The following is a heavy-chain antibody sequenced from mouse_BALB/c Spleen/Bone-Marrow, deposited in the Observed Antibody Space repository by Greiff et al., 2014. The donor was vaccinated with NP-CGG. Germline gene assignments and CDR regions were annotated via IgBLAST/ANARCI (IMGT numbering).Heavy chain of an antibody. CDR3: VRHGYFGNYYYALDY. D-gene: IGHD2-1*01. V-gene: IGHV10-1*02. CDR2: IRSKSNNYAT. Sequence: EVKLVESGGGLVQPKGSLKLSCAASGFTFNTYAMNWVRQAPGKGLEWVARIRSKSNNYATYYADSVKDRFTISRDDSQNMLYLQMNNLETEDTAMYYCVRHGYFGNYYYALDYWGQGTSVTVSS. J-gene: IGHJ4*01. CDR1: GFTFNTYA.